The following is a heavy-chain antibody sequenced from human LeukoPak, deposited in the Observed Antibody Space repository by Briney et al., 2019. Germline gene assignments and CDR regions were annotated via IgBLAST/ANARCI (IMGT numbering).Heavy chain of an antibody. CDR1: GGSISSYY. CDR2: IYYSGST. D-gene: IGHD2-2*01. CDR3: ARVPLDCSSTSCYPTYGMDV. J-gene: IGHJ6*02. V-gene: IGHV4-59*06. Sequence: SETLSLTCTVSGGSISSYYWGWIRQHPGKGLEWIGYIYYSGSTYYNPSLKSRVTISVDTSKNQFSLKLSSVTAADTAVYYCARVPLDCSSTSCYPTYGMDVWGQGTTVTVSS.